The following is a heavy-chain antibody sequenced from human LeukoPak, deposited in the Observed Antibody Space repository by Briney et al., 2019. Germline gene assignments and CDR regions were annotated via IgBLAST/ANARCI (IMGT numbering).Heavy chain of an antibody. CDR3: ARKRTDVSGSHYFDW. Sequence: GGSLRLSCAVSGFTFCSYSMNWVRQAPGKGLEWVSGISGSGDVTQYADSVKGRFTISRDNSKNTLYLQMNSLRAEDTAVYYCARKRTDVSGSHYFDWWGQGTLVTVSS. CDR2: ISGSGDVT. D-gene: IGHD2-15*01. J-gene: IGHJ4*02. CDR1: GFTFCSYS. V-gene: IGHV3-23*01.